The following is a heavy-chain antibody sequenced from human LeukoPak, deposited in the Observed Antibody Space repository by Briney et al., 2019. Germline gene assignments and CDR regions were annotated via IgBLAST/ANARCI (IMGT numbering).Heavy chain of an antibody. J-gene: IGHJ4*02. Sequence: PGGSLRLSCAASRFTFNSFVMSWVRQAPGKGLEWVSAISGSGGSTYYADSVKGRFTISRDNSKNTLYLQMNSLRAEDTAVYYCAKDPDSSGYYPDYWGQGTLVTVSS. V-gene: IGHV3-23*01. D-gene: IGHD3-22*01. CDR2: ISGSGGST. CDR3: AKDPDSSGYYPDY. CDR1: RFTFNSFV.